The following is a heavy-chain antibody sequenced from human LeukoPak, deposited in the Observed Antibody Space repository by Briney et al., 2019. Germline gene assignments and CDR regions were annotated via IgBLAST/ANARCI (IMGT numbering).Heavy chain of an antibody. CDR1: GASISSYY. CDR3: ARRSSDAFDI. J-gene: IGHJ3*02. CDR2: IYYTGVT. Sequence: SETLSLTCIVSGASISSYYWSWIRQPPGKGLEWIGYIYYTGVTNSSPSLKSRVTISIDTSKSQFSLKLSSVTAADTAIYYCARRSSDAFDIWGQGTMVAVSS. V-gene: IGHV4-59*01. D-gene: IGHD1-26*01.